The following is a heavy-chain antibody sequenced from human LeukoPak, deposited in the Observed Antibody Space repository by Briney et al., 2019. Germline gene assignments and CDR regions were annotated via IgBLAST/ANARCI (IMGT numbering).Heavy chain of an antibody. CDR2: IIPIVGAT. CDR1: GGTFSNYG. Sequence: SVKVSCKASGGTFSNYGMSWVRQAPGQGLEWLGGIIPIVGATNYAQKFQGRVTITADESPSAAYMELSSLRSEDTAVYYCAKSGQTISGGLSAFDVWGQGTMVTVSS. J-gene: IGHJ3*01. CDR3: AKSGQTISGGLSAFDV. V-gene: IGHV1-69*13. D-gene: IGHD3-3*01.